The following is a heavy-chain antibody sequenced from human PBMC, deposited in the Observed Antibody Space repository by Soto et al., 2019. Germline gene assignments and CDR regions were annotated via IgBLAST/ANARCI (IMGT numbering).Heavy chain of an antibody. V-gene: IGHV3-48*02. CDR2: ISSSSSTI. CDR3: ARDGYSSYYYASGSLSPYGMDV. CDR1: GFTFSSYS. Sequence: GGSLRLSCAASGFTFSSYSMNWVRQAPGKGLEWVSYISSSSSTINYADSVKGRFTISRDNAKNSLYLQMNSLRDEDTAVYYCARDGYSSYYYASGSLSPYGMDVWGQGTTVTVSS. D-gene: IGHD3-10*01. J-gene: IGHJ6*02.